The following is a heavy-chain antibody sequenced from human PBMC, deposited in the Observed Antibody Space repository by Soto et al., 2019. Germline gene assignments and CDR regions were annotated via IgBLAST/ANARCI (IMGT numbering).Heavy chain of an antibody. CDR2: FDPEDGET. J-gene: IGHJ4*02. CDR3: ARDLTMLRGVICY. D-gene: IGHD3-10*01. Sequence: ASVKVSCKVSGYTLTELSMHWVRQAPGKGLEWMGGFDPEDGETIYAQKFQGRVTMTTDTSTSTAYMELRSLRSDDTAVYYCARDLTMLRGVICYWGQGTLVTVSS. CDR1: GYTLTELS. V-gene: IGHV1-24*01.